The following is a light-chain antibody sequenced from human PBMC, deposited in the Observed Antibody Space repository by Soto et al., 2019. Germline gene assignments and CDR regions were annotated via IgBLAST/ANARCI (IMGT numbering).Light chain of an antibody. CDR1: ESIGNW. CDR3: QQYFDYPWA. Sequence: DIQMTQSPSTLSASVGDRVTITCRASESIGNWLAWYQQKPGRAPKLLLSKASSLERGVPSRFSGSGSGTEFTLTTTGLQPDDFATYYCQQYFDYPWAFGPGTKVEIK. J-gene: IGKJ1*01. V-gene: IGKV1-5*03. CDR2: KAS.